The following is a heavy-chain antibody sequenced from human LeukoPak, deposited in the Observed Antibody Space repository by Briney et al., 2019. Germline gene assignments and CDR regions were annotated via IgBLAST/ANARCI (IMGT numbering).Heavy chain of an antibody. D-gene: IGHD5-18*01. CDR2: IIPIFGTA. Sequence: ASVKVSCKASGGTFSSYAISLVRQAPGQGPEWMGRIIPIFGTANYAQKFQGRVTITTDESTSTAYMELSSLRSEDTAVYYCAGQRYSYGVYDAFDIWGQGTMVTVSS. CDR1: GGTFSSYA. J-gene: IGHJ3*02. CDR3: AGQRYSYGVYDAFDI. V-gene: IGHV1-69*05.